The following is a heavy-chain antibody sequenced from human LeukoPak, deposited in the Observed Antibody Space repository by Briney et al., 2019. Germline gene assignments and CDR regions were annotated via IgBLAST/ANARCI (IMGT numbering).Heavy chain of an antibody. CDR3: ARDLYGYSANWYKRENPFDI. V-gene: IGHV4-59*01. J-gene: IGHJ3*02. Sequence: SETLCLTCTVSGDSISSYFWSWIRQPPGKGLEWIGYIYDSGSTRYNPSLKSRVTISVDTSKNQFSLKVTSVTAADTAVYYCARDLYGYSANWYKRENPFDIWGQGTMVTVSS. CDR2: IYDSGST. CDR1: GDSISSYF. D-gene: IGHD6-13*01.